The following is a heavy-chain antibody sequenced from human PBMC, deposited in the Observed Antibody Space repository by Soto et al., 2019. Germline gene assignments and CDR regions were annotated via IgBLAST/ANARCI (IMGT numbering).Heavy chain of an antibody. V-gene: IGHV1-2*04. Sequence: ASVKVSCKASGYTFTGYYMHWVRQAPGQGLEWMGWINPNSGGTNYAQKFQGWVTMTRDTSISTAYMELSRLRSDDTAVYYCARDLLPCGGDCIRYGMDVWGQGTTVTVSS. CDR2: INPNSGGT. CDR3: ARDLLPCGGDCIRYGMDV. J-gene: IGHJ6*02. CDR1: GYTFTGYY. D-gene: IGHD2-21*02.